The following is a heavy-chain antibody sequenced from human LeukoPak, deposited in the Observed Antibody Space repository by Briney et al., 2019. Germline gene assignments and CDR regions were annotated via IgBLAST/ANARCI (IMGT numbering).Heavy chain of an antibody. Sequence: GGSLRLSCAASGFIFSSYGMHWVRQAPGKGLEWVAFIRYDGSKKYYADSVKGRFTISRDNSKNTLYLQMNSLRAEDTAVYYCAKESYYYDSSGYYYVGAFDIWGQGTMVTVSS. CDR2: IRYDGSKK. D-gene: IGHD3-22*01. J-gene: IGHJ3*02. V-gene: IGHV3-30*02. CDR1: GFIFSSYG. CDR3: AKESYYYDSSGYYYVGAFDI.